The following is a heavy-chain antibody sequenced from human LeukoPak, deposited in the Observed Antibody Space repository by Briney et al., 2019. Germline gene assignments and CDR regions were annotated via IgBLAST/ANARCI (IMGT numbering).Heavy chain of an antibody. Sequence: GASVKVSCKASGGTFSSYAISWVRQAPGQGLEWMGGIIPIFGTANYAQKFQGRVTITTDESMSTAYMELSSLRSEDTAVYYCARERGSGSSAFDIWGQGTMVTVSS. CDR1: GGTFSSYA. CDR2: IIPIFGTA. V-gene: IGHV1-69*05. J-gene: IGHJ3*02. CDR3: ARERGSGSSAFDI. D-gene: IGHD6-19*01.